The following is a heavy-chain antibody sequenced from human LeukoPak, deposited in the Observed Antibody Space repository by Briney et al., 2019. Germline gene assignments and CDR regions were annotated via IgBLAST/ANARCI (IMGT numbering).Heavy chain of an antibody. D-gene: IGHD4-17*01. CDR2: INHSGST. J-gene: IGHJ5*02. CDR1: GGSFSGYY. V-gene: IGHV4-34*01. CDR3: ARAAADYADYEVFWFDP. Sequence: SETLSLTCAVYGGSFSGYYWSWIRQPPGKGLEWIGEINHSGSTNYNPSLKSRVTISVDTSKNQFSLKLSSVTAADTAVYYCARAAADYADYEVFWFDPWGQGTLVTVSS.